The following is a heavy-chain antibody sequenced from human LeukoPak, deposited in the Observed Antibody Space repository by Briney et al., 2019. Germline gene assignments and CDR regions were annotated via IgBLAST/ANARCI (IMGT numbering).Heavy chain of an antibody. CDR2: ITSSGTYI. J-gene: IGHJ4*02. D-gene: IGHD3-9*01. CDR3: ATDQRYAFDY. Sequence: GGSLRLSCAASGFTFTRFNMNWVRQAPGKGLELVSSITSSGTYIYYADSVKGRFTISRDNAKNSLYLHMNSLRDDDTAVYYCATDQRYAFDYWGQGILVTVSS. CDR1: GFTFTRFN. V-gene: IGHV3-21*01.